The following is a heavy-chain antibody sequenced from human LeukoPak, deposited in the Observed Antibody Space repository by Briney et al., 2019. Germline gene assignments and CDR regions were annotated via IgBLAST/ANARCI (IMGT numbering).Heavy chain of an antibody. Sequence: GESLKISCKISGYSFTSYWIAWTRQMPGQGLEWMGIIYPDDSDTRYIPSFQGQVIISADKSSSTAYLQWSSLKASDTAMYYCARSTDSSPYYMDVWGTGTTVTVSS. CDR3: ARSTDSSPYYMDV. CDR2: IYPDDSDT. V-gene: IGHV5-51*01. D-gene: IGHD6-13*01. CDR1: GYSFTSYW. J-gene: IGHJ6*03.